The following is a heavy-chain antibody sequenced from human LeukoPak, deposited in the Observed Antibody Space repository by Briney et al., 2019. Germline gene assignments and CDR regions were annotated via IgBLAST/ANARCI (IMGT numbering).Heavy chain of an antibody. V-gene: IGHV5-51*01. Sequence: NRGASLQISGQGFGSIFTTYWIGWVRQLPGGGLEDMGAIYPGNYDATYSPSFEGQVTFSAPKSTSTAYLQWSSLKASDTAIFYCARAGGGGLWDYWGQGTLVTVSS. D-gene: IGHD3-16*01. J-gene: IGHJ4*02. CDR3: ARAGGGGLWDY. CDR2: IYPGNYDA. CDR1: GSIFTTYW.